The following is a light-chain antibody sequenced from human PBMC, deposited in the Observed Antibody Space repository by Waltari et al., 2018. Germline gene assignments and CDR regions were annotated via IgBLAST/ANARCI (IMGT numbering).Light chain of an antibody. CDR2: KHN. CDR1: SSNIGGNF. V-gene: IGLV1-47*01. CDR3: AAWDDNLTGPL. J-gene: IGLJ3*02. Sequence: SVLTQPPSASGTPGQTVTIPCSGSSSNIGGNFVYWYQQLPGMAPQLLIYKHNQRPSGVPDRFSGSKSGTSASLAISGLRSDDEAEYYCAAWDDNLTGPLFGGGTKVTVL.